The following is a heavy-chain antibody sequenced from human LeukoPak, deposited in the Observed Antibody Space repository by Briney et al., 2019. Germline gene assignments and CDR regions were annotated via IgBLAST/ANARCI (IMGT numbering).Heavy chain of an antibody. D-gene: IGHD3-3*01. CDR3: ARAALFGDLVSYYYMDV. Sequence: GGSRRLACAAAGFTFGSYAMHWVRQAPGKGLEWVAVISYDGSNKYYADSVKGRFTISRDNSKNTLYLQMNSLRAEDTAVYYCARAALFGDLVSYYYMDVWGQGTTVTVSS. V-gene: IGHV3-30-3*01. CDR2: ISYDGSNK. CDR1: GFTFGSYA. J-gene: IGHJ6*02.